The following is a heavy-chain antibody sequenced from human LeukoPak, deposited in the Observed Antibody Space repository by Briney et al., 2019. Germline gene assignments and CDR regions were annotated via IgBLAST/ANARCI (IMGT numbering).Heavy chain of an antibody. V-gene: IGHV3-74*01. J-gene: IGHJ4*02. CDR3: AASALTFSSGWFVY. D-gene: IGHD6-19*01. Sequence: GGSLRLSCAASGFTFSNYWVQWVRQTPKKGLVWLSRISKDGSSTVYADSVKGRFTISRDNAKNTLYLQMNSLRDEVTAVYYCAASALTFSSGWFVYWGQGSLVTVSS. CDR1: GFTFSNYW. CDR2: ISKDGSST.